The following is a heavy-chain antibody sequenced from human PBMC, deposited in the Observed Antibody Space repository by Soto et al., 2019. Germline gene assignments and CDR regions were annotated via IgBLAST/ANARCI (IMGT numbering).Heavy chain of an antibody. Sequence: EVQLVESGGGLVQPGGSLRLSCAASGFTVSSNYMSWVRQAPGKGLEWVSLIYSGGSAYYTDSVKGRFIISRDNSKNTLYLQMNSLRAEDTAVYYCARYRAVAGSAFDYWGQGTLVTVSS. CDR3: ARYRAVAGSAFDY. J-gene: IGHJ4*02. V-gene: IGHV3-66*01. CDR2: IYSGGSA. D-gene: IGHD6-19*01. CDR1: GFTVSSNY.